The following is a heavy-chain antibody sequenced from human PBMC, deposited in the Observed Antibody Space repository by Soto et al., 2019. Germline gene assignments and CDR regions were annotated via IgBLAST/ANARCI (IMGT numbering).Heavy chain of an antibody. CDR1: GFTFSSYS. CDR3: ARDSGYSYGPFDY. J-gene: IGHJ4*02. Sequence: EVQLVESGGGLVQPGGSLRLSCAASGFTFSSYSMNWVRQAPGKGLEWVSYISSSSSTIYYADSVKGRFTISRDNAKKSLYLQMNSLRAEDTAVYYWARDSGYSYGPFDYWGQGTLVTVSS. V-gene: IGHV3-48*01. D-gene: IGHD5-18*01. CDR2: ISSSSSTI.